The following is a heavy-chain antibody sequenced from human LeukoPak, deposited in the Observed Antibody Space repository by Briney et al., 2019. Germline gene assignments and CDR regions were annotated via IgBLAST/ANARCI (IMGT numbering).Heavy chain of an antibody. CDR1: GGTFSSYA. Sequence: GASVKVSCKASGGTFSSYAISWVRQAPGQGLEWMGGIIPIFGTANYAQKFQGRVTITTDESTSTAYMELSSLRSEDTAVYYCARALDTAMAYGGPFDYWGQGTLVTVSS. CDR3: ARALDTAMAYGGPFDY. J-gene: IGHJ4*02. CDR2: IIPIFGTA. V-gene: IGHV1-69*05. D-gene: IGHD5-18*01.